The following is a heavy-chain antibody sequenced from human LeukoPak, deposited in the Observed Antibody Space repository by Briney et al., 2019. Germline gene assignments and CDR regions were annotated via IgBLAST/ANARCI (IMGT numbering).Heavy chain of an antibody. J-gene: IGHJ6*02. CDR1: GFTFSSYW. D-gene: IGHD3-22*01. V-gene: IGHV3-74*01. CDR2: INSDGSST. Sequence: GGSLRLSCAASGFTFSSYWMHWVRQAPGKGLVWVSRINSDGSSTSYADSVKGRFTISRDNAKNTLYLQMNSLRAEDTAVYYCARAGQYYDSSGYYYYWYYYGMDVWGQGTTVTASS. CDR3: ARAGQYYDSSGYYYYWYYYGMDV.